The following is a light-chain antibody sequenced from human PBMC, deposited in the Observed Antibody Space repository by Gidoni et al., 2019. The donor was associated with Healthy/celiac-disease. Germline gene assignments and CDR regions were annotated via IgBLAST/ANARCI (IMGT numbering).Light chain of an antibody. CDR1: QSVSSH. CDR3: QQRSNWPWT. Sequence: DIVLTQSPATLSLSPGERATLSCRASQSVSSHLAWYQQKPGQAPRLLIYDASNRATGIPARFSGSGSGTDFTLTISSLEPEDFAVYYCQQRSNWPWTFGQGTKVEIK. V-gene: IGKV3-11*01. J-gene: IGKJ1*01. CDR2: DAS.